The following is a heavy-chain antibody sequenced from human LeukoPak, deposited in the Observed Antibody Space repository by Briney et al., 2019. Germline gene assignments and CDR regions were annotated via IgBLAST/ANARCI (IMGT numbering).Heavy chain of an antibody. J-gene: IGHJ4*02. CDR3: AHMLPIAGIVSPFDY. CDR2: IYWNDDK. Sequence: KESGPTLVKPTQTLTLTCTFSGFSLSTSGVGVGWIRQPPGKALGWLALIYWNDDKRYSPSLRSRLTITKDTSKNQVVLTMTNMDPVDTATYYCAHMLPIAGIVSPFDYWGQGTLVTVSS. V-gene: IGHV2-5*01. D-gene: IGHD1-1*01. CDR1: GFSLSTSGVG.